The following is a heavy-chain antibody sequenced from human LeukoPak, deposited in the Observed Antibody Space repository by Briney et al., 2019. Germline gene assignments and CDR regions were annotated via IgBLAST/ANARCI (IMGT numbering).Heavy chain of an antibody. Sequence: PGGSLRLSCAASGFTFSSYAMNWVRQAPGKGLEWVSAISGSGGKTYYADSVKGRFTILRDNSKNRLYLQMNSLRAEDSAVYYCAKEYSGSFSPFPSYFDYWGQGALVTVSS. CDR1: GFTFSSYA. J-gene: IGHJ4*02. D-gene: IGHD1-26*01. CDR2: ISGSGGKT. CDR3: AKEYSGSFSPFPSYFDY. V-gene: IGHV3-23*01.